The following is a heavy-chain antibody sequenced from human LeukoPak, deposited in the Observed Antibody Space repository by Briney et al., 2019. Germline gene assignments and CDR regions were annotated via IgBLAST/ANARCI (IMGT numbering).Heavy chain of an antibody. CDR1: GYTFTGYY. D-gene: IGHD3-9*01. V-gene: IGHV1-2*02. J-gene: IGHJ5*02. CDR2: INPNSGGT. CDR3: ARDPTGYDILTGYYPHNWFDP. Sequence: ASVKVSCKASGYTFTGYYMHWVRQAPGQGPEWMGWINPNSGGTNYAQKFQGRVTMTRDTSISTAYMELSRLRSDDTAVYYCARDPTGYDILTGYYPHNWFDPWGQGTLVTVSS.